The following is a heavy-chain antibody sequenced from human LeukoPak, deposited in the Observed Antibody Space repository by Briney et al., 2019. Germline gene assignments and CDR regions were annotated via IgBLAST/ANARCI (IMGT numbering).Heavy chain of an antibody. D-gene: IGHD4-17*01. CDR1: GFTFSSYG. Sequence: PGGSLRLYCAASGFTFSSYGMHWVRQAPGKGLEWVAVIWYDGSNKYYADSVKGRFTISRDNSKNTLYLQMNSLRAEDTAVYYCAKDDLRYYFDYWGQGTLVTVSS. J-gene: IGHJ4*02. CDR2: IWYDGSNK. CDR3: AKDDLRYYFDY. V-gene: IGHV3-33*06.